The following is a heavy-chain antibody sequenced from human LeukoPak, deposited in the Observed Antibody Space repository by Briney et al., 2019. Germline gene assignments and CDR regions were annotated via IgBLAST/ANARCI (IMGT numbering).Heavy chain of an antibody. V-gene: IGHV3-7*01. D-gene: IGHD3-22*01. J-gene: IGHJ3*02. CDR1: GFSFRDYW. Sequence: PGGSLRLSCAASGFSFRDYWMTWVRQPPGKGLEWVANIKQDGSEEYYLDSVKGRFTISRDNAKNLVSLQMNSLRAEDTAVYYCASGIVVAYDAFDIWGQGTMVTISS. CDR3: ASGIVVAYDAFDI. CDR2: IKQDGSEE.